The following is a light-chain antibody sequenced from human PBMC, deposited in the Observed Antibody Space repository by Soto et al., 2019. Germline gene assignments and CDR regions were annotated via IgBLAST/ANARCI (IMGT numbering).Light chain of an antibody. J-gene: IGKJ2*01. Sequence: EIVLTQSPGTLSLSPGERATLSCRASQSVSYYLAWYQQKPGQAPRLLIYDASSRATGVPDRFSGSGSGTDFTLTISRLEPEDFAVYYCQQYDEWPPSYTFGQGTKLEIK. CDR3: QQYDEWPPSYT. V-gene: IGKV3-20*01. CDR2: DAS. CDR1: QSVSYY.